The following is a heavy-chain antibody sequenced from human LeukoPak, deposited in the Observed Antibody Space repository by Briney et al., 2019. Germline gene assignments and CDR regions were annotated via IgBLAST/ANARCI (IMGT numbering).Heavy chain of an antibody. CDR3: ARDRRGLLGGDF. J-gene: IGHJ4*02. V-gene: IGHV3-7*04. Sequence: GGSLRLSCAASGFSFSTYWMSWVRQAPGKGLEWVASITQDGSEKYYVDSVKGRFTISRDNAKNSLYLQMNSLRAEDTAVYYCARDRRGLLGGDFWGQGTLVTVSS. CDR1: GFSFSTYW. D-gene: IGHD2-21*01. CDR2: ITQDGSEK.